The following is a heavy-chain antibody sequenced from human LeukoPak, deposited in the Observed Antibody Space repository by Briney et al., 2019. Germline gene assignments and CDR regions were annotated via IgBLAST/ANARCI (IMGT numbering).Heavy chain of an antibody. V-gene: IGHV1-18*01. CDR3: ARGHTYYYGSGSYYINYYYGMDV. CDR1: GYTFTSYG. J-gene: IGHJ6*02. CDR2: ISAYNGNT. D-gene: IGHD3-10*01. Sequence: ASVKVSCKASGYTFTSYGISWVRQAPGQGLEWMGWISAYNGNTSYAQKLQGRVTMTTDTSTSTAYMELRSLRSDDTAVYYCARGHTYYYGSGSYYINYYYGMDVWGQGTTVTVSS.